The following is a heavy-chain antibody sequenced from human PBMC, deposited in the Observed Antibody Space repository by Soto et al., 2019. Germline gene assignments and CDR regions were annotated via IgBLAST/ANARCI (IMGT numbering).Heavy chain of an antibody. V-gene: IGHV4-34*01. D-gene: IGHD5-12*01. CDR1: GGSISSYY. CDR2: INHSGST. CDR3: ARGQGRYSGTPYYYYYMDV. Sequence: SETLSLTCTVSGGSISSYYWSWIRQPPGKGLEWIGEINHSGSTNYNPSLKSRVTISVDTSKNQFSLKLSSVTAADTAVYYCARGQGRYSGTPYYYYYMDVWGKGTTVTVSS. J-gene: IGHJ6*03.